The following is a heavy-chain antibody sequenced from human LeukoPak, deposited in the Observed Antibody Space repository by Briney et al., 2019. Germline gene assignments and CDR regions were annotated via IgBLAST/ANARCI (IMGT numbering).Heavy chain of an antibody. Sequence: GASVKVSCKAFGYTFTSYAMNWVRQAPGQGLEWMGWINTNTGNPTYAQGFTGRFVFSLDTSVSTAYLQISSLKAEDTAVYYCARGVEMATIFLWARPSNTYFDYWGQGTLITVSS. CDR3: ARGVEMATIFLWARPSNTYFDY. D-gene: IGHD5-24*01. V-gene: IGHV7-4-1*02. CDR1: GYTFTSYA. CDR2: INTNTGNP. J-gene: IGHJ4*02.